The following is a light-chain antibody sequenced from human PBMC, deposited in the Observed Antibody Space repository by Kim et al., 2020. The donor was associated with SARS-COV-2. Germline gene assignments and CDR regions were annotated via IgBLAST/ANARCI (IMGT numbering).Light chain of an antibody. J-gene: IGLJ2*01. CDR2: GKN. V-gene: IGLV3-19*01. CDR1: SLRNYY. CDR3: CSRDTSGVI. Sequence: SSVLTQDPAVSVALGQTIRITCQGDSLRNYYANWYQQIPGQAPVLVIYGKNKRPSGIPDRFSGSILGNTASLTITGTQAEDVADYYCCSRDTSGVIFGGGTQLTVL.